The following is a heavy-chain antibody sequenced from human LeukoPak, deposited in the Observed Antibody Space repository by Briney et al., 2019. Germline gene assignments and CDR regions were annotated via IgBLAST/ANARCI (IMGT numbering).Heavy chain of an antibody. Sequence: TSETLSLTCAVYGGSFSGYYWSWIRQPPGKGLEWIGEINHSGSTNYNPSLKSRVTISVDTSKNQFSLKLSSVTAADTAVYYCARYVDYGGYYYGMDVWGQGTTVTVSS. CDR2: INHSGST. CDR3: ARYVDYGGYYYGMDV. J-gene: IGHJ6*02. V-gene: IGHV4-34*01. D-gene: IGHD4-23*01. CDR1: GGSFSGYY.